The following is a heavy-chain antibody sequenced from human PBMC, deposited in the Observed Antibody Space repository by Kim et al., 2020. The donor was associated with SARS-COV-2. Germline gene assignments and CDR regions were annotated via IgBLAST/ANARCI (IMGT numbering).Heavy chain of an antibody. CDR1: GGSISSYY. Sequence: SETLSLTCTVSGGSISSYYWSWIRQPPGKGLEWIGYIYYSGSTNYNPSLKSRVTISVDTSKNQFSLKLSSVTAADTAVYYCARDRLDSNYGMDVWGQGTTVTVSS. CDR2: IYYSGST. D-gene: IGHD2-15*01. J-gene: IGHJ6*02. V-gene: IGHV4-59*01. CDR3: ARDRLDSNYGMDV.